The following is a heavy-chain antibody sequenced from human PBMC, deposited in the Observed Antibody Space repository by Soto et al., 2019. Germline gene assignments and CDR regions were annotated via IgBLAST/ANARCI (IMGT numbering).Heavy chain of an antibody. CDR3: ARDLWGYCGTDCYPLDV. CDR2: MYNTGST. Sequence: QVQLQESGPGLVKPSETLSLTCTVSGGSISRYYWSWIRQPPGKGLEWIGYMYNTGSTVYNPSFTSRVTISVDTSKNQLSLKLNSVSAADTALYYCARDLWGYCGTDCYPLDVWGQGTTVTVSS. D-gene: IGHD2-21*02. V-gene: IGHV4-59*01. CDR1: GGSISRYY. J-gene: IGHJ6*02.